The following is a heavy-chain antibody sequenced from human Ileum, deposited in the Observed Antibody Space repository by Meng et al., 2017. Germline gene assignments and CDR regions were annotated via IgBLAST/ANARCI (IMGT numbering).Heavy chain of an antibody. CDR3: ARRWDGDYNF. CDR2: IRNSGGST. V-gene: IGHV3-23*01. D-gene: IGHD4-17*01. CDR1: GFTFTSYA. J-gene: IGHJ4*02. Sequence: GESLKISCAASGFTFTSYALAWVRQAPGAGLEWVSEIRNSGGSTYYGASVKGRFTISRDNSKNTLYLQMNSLRADDTAVYYCARRWDGDYNFWGQGTLVTVSS.